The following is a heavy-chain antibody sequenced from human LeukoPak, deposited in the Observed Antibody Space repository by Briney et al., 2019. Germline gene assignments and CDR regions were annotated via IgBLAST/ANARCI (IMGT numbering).Heavy chain of an antibody. D-gene: IGHD1-14*01. CDR2: MNPNSGNT. CDR3: ARGRERPTGGYNWFDP. CDR1: GYSFSSHD. V-gene: IGHV1-8*01. J-gene: IGHJ5*02. Sequence: GASVKVSCKASGYSFSSHDINWVRQATGQGLEWMGWMNPNSGNTGYAQKFQGRVTMTRNTSISTAYMELSSLRSEDTAVYYCARGRERPTGGYNWFDPWGQGTLVTVSS.